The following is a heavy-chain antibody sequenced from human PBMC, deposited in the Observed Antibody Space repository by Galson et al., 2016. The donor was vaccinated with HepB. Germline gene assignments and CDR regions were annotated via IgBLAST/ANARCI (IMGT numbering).Heavy chain of an antibody. CDR2: IKLDGSEK. CDR1: GFAFGDST. D-gene: IGHD1-14*01. J-gene: IGHJ4*02. Sequence: SLRLSCATSGFAFGDSTMNWFRQAPGKGLEWVANIKLDGSEKFYVDSVKGRFTISRDNAKNSLYLQMNNLRAEDTAVYYCARRNLLDYWGQGTRSPSRQ. CDR3: ARRNLLDY. V-gene: IGHV3-7*03.